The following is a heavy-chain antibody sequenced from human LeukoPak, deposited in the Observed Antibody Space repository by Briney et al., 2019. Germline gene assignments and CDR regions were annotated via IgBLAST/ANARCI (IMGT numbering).Heavy chain of an antibody. Sequence: GGFLRLSCAASGFTFSSYDIHWVRQAPGKGLEWVAVISYDGSNKFYADSVKGRFTISRDNSKNTLSLQMNSLRAEDTAVYYCANLPSYWGQGTLVTVSS. J-gene: IGHJ4*02. CDR2: ISYDGSNK. V-gene: IGHV3-30*18. CDR1: GFTFSSYD. D-gene: IGHD2-2*01. CDR3: ANLPSY.